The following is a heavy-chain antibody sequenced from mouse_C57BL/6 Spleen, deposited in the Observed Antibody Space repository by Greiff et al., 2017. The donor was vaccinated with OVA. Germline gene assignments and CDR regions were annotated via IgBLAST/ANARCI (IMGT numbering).Heavy chain of an antibody. CDR2: IHPNSGST. CDR3: ARSTMVTYYFDY. D-gene: IGHD2-2*01. V-gene: IGHV1-64*01. CDR1: GYTFTSYW. Sequence: QVQLKQPGAELVKPGASVKLSCKASGYTFTSYWMHWVKQRPGQGLEWIGMIHPNSGSTNYNEKFKSKATLTVDKSSSTAYMELRSLTSEDSAVYYCARSTMVTYYFDYWGQGTTLTVSS. J-gene: IGHJ2*01.